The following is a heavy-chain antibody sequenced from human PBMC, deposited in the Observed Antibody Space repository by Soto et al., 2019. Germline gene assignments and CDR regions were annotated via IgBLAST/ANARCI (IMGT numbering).Heavy chain of an antibody. Sequence: QVQLVESGGGVVQPGRSLRLSCAASGFTFSSYGMHWVRQAPGKGLEWVAVISYDGSNKYYADSVKGQFTISRDNSKNTLYLQMNSLRAEDTAVYYCAKDLGSAGDAFDIWGQGTMVTVSS. D-gene: IGHD3-16*01. CDR1: GFTFSSYG. J-gene: IGHJ3*02. V-gene: IGHV3-30*18. CDR3: AKDLGSAGDAFDI. CDR2: ISYDGSNK.